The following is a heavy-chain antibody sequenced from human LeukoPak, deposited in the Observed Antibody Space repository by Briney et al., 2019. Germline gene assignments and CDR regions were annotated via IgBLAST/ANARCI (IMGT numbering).Heavy chain of an antibody. CDR1: GYRVTGYY. V-gene: IGHV1-2*06. CDR3: ARAGQSSNFGDYFDY. J-gene: IGHJ4*02. Sequence: ASVEVSCKTSGYRVTGYYLHWMRQAPGQGLEWMGRINPDSGGPNYAQKFQGRVTITRVTSINTAYMELSSLRSDDTAFYYCARAGQSSNFGDYFDYWGQGTLVTVSS. D-gene: IGHD2-21*01. CDR2: INPDSGGP.